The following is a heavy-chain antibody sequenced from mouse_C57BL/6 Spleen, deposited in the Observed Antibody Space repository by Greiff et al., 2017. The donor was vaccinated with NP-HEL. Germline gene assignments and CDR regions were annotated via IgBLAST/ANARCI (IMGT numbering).Heavy chain of an antibody. CDR3: ARGDYYGSSYVAMDY. CDR2: IDPSDSYT. CDR1: GYTFTSYW. V-gene: IGHV1-69*01. D-gene: IGHD1-1*01. J-gene: IGHJ4*01. Sequence: QVQLQQPGAELVMPGASVKLSCKASGYTFTSYWMHWVKQRPGRGLEWIGEIDPSDSYTNYNQKFKGKSTLTVDKSSSTAYMQLSSLTSEDSAVYYCARGDYYGSSYVAMDYWGQGTSVTVSS.